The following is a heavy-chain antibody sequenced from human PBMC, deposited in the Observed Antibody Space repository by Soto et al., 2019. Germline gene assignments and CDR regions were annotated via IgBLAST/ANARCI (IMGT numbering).Heavy chain of an antibody. J-gene: IGHJ3*02. CDR1: SVSNAW. CDR2: IKSKTDGGTT. D-gene: IGHD1-20*01. Sequence: SVSNAWMNWVRQAPGKGLEWVGRIKSKTDGGTTDYAAPVKGRFTISRDDSKNTLYLQMNSLKTEDTAVYYCTTSTGYNWNPQIGGQGTMVTVSS. CDR3: TTSTGYNWNPQI. V-gene: IGHV3-15*07.